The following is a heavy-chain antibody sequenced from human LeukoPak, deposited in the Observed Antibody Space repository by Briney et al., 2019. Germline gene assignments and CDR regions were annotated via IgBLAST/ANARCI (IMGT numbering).Heavy chain of an antibody. CDR2: IYYSGST. Sequence: SETLSLTCTVSGGSISSYYWSWIRQPPGKGLEWIGYIYYSGSTNYNPSLKGRVTISVDTSKNQFSLKLSSVTAADTAVYYCAGTRGYSYGPYNWFDPWGQGTLVTVSS. V-gene: IGHV4-59*08. D-gene: IGHD5-18*01. J-gene: IGHJ5*02. CDR3: AGTRGYSYGPYNWFDP. CDR1: GGSISSYY.